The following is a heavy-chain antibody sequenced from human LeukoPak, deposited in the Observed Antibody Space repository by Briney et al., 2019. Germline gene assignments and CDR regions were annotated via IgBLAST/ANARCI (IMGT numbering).Heavy chain of an antibody. D-gene: IGHD6-13*01. CDR1: GGSISSSSYY. CDR2: INYSGST. CDR3: ARQGGVVLAAANYFDY. Sequence: SETLSLTCTVSGGSISSSSYYWGWIRQPPGKGLEWIGSINYSGSTYYNPSLKSRVTISVDTSKNQFSLKLSSVTAADTAVYYCARQGGVVLAAANYFDYWGQGTLVTVSS. J-gene: IGHJ4*02. V-gene: IGHV4-39*01.